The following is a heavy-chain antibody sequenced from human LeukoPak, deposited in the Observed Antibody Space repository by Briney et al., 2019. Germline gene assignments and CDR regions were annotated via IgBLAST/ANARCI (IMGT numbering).Heavy chain of an antibody. CDR1: GFTFSSYW. J-gene: IGHJ4*02. Sequence: GGSLRLSCAASGFTFSSYWMHWVRQAPGKGLEWVAVISYDGSNKYYADSVKGRFTISRDNSKNTLYLQMNSLRAEDTAVYYCARDHDSAGPSYWGQGTLVTVSS. V-gene: IGHV3-30-3*01. CDR2: ISYDGSNK. CDR3: ARDHDSAGPSY. D-gene: IGHD3-22*01.